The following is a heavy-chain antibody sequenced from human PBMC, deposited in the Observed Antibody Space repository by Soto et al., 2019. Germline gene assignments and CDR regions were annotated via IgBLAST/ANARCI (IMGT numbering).Heavy chain of an antibody. CDR2: ILGSGTTT. CDR3: AKPVSGAHSDSSVLIGAFDI. V-gene: IGHV3-23*01. J-gene: IGHJ3*02. CDR1: AFTFSSYA. D-gene: IGHD3-22*01. Sequence: PGGSLRLSCAASAFTFSSYAMSWVRQAPGKGLEWVSGILGSGTTTLYADSVKGRFTISRDNSKNTLYLQMDSLRAEDTAVYYCAKPVSGAHSDSSVLIGAFDIWGQGTMVTVSS.